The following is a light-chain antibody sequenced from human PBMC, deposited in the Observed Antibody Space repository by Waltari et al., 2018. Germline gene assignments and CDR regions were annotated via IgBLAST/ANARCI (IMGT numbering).Light chain of an antibody. CDR3: QQYGNSLTWS. Sequence: IVLTQSPDTPSMSSGERSTLSCRASQSVNSYYLAWYQQKPGQAPRLLIYGASNRATGIPDRFSGSGSGTDFTLTISRLGPEDFAVYYCQQYGNSLTWSFGQGTKVEI. CDR1: QSVNSYY. CDR2: GAS. J-gene: IGKJ1*01. V-gene: IGKV3-20*01.